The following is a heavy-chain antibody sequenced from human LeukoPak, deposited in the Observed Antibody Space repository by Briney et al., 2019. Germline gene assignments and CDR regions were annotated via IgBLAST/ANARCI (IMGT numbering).Heavy chain of an antibody. CDR2: IYPGDSRT. J-gene: IGHJ5*02. V-gene: IGHV5-51*01. Sequence: GESLKISCKGIGYSFTSYWIGWVRQMPGKGMEWMGVIYPGDSRTRYNPSFQGQVTISVDKSINTAYLQWVSLKASDTAMYYCACREFTSTWSYPWGQGTLVTVSS. CDR3: ACREFTSTWSYP. CDR1: GYSFTSYW. D-gene: IGHD2-2*01.